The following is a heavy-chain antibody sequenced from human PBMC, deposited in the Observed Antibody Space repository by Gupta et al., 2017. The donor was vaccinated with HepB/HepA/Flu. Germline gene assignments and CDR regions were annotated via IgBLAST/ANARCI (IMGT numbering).Heavy chain of an antibody. D-gene: IGHD3-3*01. CDR2: IGGEMRE. V-gene: IGHV3-23*01. J-gene: IGHJ6*03. CDR3: AKDLYFWSAMDV. CDR1: GFSFAGNA. Sequence: EVQLLESGGALVQPGGSLRLSCAASGFSFAGNARSWVRQAPGKGLEWVSGIGGEMREHYADSVKGRFSISRDNSKNTLYLQINSLRAEDTAVDDGAKDLYFWSAMDVWGRGTTVTVSS.